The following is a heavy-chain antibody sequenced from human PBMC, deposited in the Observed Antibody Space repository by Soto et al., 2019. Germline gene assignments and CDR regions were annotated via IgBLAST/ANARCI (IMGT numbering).Heavy chain of an antibody. D-gene: IGHD6-6*01. V-gene: IGHV1-2*02. CDR2: INPNSGGT. CDR3: ARLRISSSHYYYYYGMDV. J-gene: IGHJ6*02. CDR1: GYTFTGYY. Sequence: ASVKVSCKASGYTFTGYYMHWVRQAPGQGLEWMGWINPNSGGTNYAQKFQGRVAMTRDTSISTAYMELSRLRSDDTAVYYCARLRISSSHYYYYYGMDVWGQGTTGTVSS.